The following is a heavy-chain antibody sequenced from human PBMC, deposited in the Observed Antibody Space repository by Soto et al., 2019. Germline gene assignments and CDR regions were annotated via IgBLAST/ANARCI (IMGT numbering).Heavy chain of an antibody. V-gene: IGHV1-69*19. J-gene: IGHJ4*02. D-gene: IGHD3-10*01. CDR1: GGTFNTYA. CDR2: ISPMFGAA. CDR3: AREVQVHTPAFVY. Sequence: QGQLVQSGAEMKKPGSSVKVSCQASGGTFNTYAMNWVRQAPGQGPEWIGEISPMFGAANYAPKFQGSITITADESTGTSYMQLSSLTSEDTALYFCAREVQVHTPAFVYWGQGTLVTVSS.